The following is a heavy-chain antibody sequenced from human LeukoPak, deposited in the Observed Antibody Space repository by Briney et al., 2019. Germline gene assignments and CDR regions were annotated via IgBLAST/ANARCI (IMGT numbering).Heavy chain of an antibody. V-gene: IGHV3-23*01. Sequence: GGSLRLSCAASGFTFSSYAMSWVRQAPGKGLEWVSAISGSGGSTYYADSVKGRFTISRDNPKNTLYLQMNSLRAEDTAVYYCAKGSDYYGSGSSDYWGQGTLVTVSS. CDR2: ISGSGGST. CDR1: GFTFSSYA. CDR3: AKGSDYYGSGSSDY. J-gene: IGHJ4*02. D-gene: IGHD3-10*01.